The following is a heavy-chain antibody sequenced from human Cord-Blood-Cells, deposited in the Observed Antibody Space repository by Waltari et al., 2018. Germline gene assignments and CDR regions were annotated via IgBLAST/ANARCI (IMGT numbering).Heavy chain of an antibody. J-gene: IGHJ5*02. CDR3: ASEYSSSSNWFDP. D-gene: IGHD6-6*01. Sequence: QLQLQESGPGLVKPSETLSLTCTVPGCSISSSSYYWGWIRQPPGKGLEWIGSIYYSGSTYYNPSLKSRVTISVDTSKTQFSLKLSSVTAADTAVYYCASEYSSSSNWFDPWGQGTLVTVSS. CDR1: GCSISSSSYY. CDR2: IYYSGST. V-gene: IGHV4-39*01.